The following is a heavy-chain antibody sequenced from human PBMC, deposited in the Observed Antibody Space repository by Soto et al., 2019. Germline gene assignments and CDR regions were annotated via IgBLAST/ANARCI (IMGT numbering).Heavy chain of an antibody. CDR2: IHYSGIT. Sequence: SETLSLTCTVSGGSISSYYWSWIRQSPGKGLEWIGYIHYSGITNYSPSLRSRVTMSVDTSNNHFSLSLNSVTAADTAVYYCVRGERNNYIIYFFDYWGQGVLVTVSS. D-gene: IGHD4-4*01. CDR1: GGSISSYY. V-gene: IGHV4-59*01. CDR3: VRGERNNYIIYFFDY. J-gene: IGHJ4*02.